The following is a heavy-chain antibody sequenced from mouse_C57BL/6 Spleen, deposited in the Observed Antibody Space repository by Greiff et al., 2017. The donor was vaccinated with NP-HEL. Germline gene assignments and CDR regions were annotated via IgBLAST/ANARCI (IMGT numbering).Heavy chain of an antibody. J-gene: IGHJ2*01. D-gene: IGHD1-1*01. Sequence: QVHVKQPGAELVKPGASVKLSCKASGYTFTSYWMHWVKQRPGQGLEWIGMIHPNSGSTNYNEKFKSKATLTVDKSSSTAYMQLSSLTSEDSAVYYGARMDYGSSYVDYWGQGTTLTVSS. CDR1: GYTFTSYW. CDR3: ARMDYGSSYVDY. V-gene: IGHV1-64*01. CDR2: IHPNSGST.